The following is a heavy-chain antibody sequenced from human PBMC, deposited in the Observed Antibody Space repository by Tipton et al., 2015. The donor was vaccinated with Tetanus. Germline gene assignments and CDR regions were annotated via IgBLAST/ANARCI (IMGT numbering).Heavy chain of an antibody. J-gene: IGHJ3*02. D-gene: IGHD3-16*01. V-gene: IGHV4-39*01. CDR1: GGSISSSYYY. CDR2: LDYSGNT. CDR3: ARTWGVWVTSIDAFDI. Sequence: TLSLTCTVSGGSISSSYYYWGWIRQPPGKGLEWIGSLDYSGNTYYNSSLMSRATISVDTSKNQFSLRLNSVTAVDTAVYYCARTWGVWVTSIDAFDIWGQGTKVAVSS.